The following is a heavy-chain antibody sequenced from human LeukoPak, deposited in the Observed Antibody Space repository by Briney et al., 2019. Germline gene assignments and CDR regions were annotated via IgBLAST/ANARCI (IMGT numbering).Heavy chain of an antibody. CDR2: IYYSGST. CDR1: GGSISSSSYY. V-gene: IGHV4-39*01. D-gene: IGHD6-13*01. CDR3: ARMGAAAGPVVGAFDI. J-gene: IGHJ3*02. Sequence: SETLSLTCTVSGGSISSSSYYWGWIRQPPGQGLEWIGSIYYSGSTYYNPSLESRVTISVDTSKNQFSLKLSSVTAADTAVYYCARMGAAAGPVVGAFDIWGQGTMVTVSS.